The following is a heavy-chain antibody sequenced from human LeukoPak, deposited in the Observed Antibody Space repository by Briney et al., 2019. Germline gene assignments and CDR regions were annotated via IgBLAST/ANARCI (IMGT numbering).Heavy chain of an antibody. CDR2: IYYSGST. CDR1: GGSISSGDYY. J-gene: IGHJ4*02. V-gene: IGHV4-30-4*01. Sequence: PSETLSLTCTVSGGSISSGDYYWSWIRQPPGKGLEWIGYIYYSGSTYYNPSLKSRATISVDTSKNQFSLKLSSVTAADTAVYYCARKATIYSSSCPHFDYWGQGTLVTVSS. D-gene: IGHD6-13*01. CDR3: ARKATIYSSSCPHFDY.